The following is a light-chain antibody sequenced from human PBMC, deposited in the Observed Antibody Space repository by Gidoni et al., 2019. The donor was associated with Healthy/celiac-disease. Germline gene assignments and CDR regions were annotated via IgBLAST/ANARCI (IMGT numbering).Light chain of an antibody. CDR3: QQYGNSRGT. J-gene: IGKJ1*01. Sequence: EIVLTHSPGTLSLSPGERATLSCRASQSVSSSYLAWYQQKPGQAPRLLIYGTSSRATGIPDRFSGSGSGSDFTLTISRLEPEDFAVYYCQQYGNSRGTFGQGTKVEIK. V-gene: IGKV3-20*01. CDR2: GTS. CDR1: QSVSSSY.